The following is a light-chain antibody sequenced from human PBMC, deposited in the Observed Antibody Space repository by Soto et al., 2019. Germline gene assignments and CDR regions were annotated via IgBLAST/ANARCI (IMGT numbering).Light chain of an antibody. Sequence: DIVMTQSPDSLAVSLGERATINCKSSQSVFYSSNNKNYLAWYQQKPGQPPKLLIYWASTRESGVPDRFSGSRSGTDFTLTISSLQAEDVAVYYCQQYYRPWTFGQGTKVEIK. CDR1: QSVFYSSNNKNY. CDR3: QQYYRPWT. J-gene: IGKJ1*01. CDR2: WAS. V-gene: IGKV4-1*01.